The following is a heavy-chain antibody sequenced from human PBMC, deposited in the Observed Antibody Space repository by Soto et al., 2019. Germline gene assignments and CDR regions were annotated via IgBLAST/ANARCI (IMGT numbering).Heavy chain of an antibody. J-gene: IGHJ4*02. CDR1: GFTFSSYW. CDR3: AREGRGYCSSTSCPGI. CDR2: INGDGSEK. D-gene: IGHD2-2*01. Sequence: EVQLVESGGGLVQPGGSLRLSCAASGFTFSSYWMSWVRQAPGKGLEWVANINGDGSEKYYVDSVKGRFTISTDNAKNSLYLQMNSLKAEDTAVYYCAREGRGYCSSTSCPGIWGQGTLVTVSS. V-gene: IGHV3-7*01.